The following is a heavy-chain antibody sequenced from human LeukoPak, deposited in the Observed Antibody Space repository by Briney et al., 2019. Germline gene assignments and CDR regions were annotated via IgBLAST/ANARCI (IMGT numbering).Heavy chain of an antibody. D-gene: IGHD3-22*01. CDR2: IFYSGST. J-gene: IGHJ2*01. Sequence: SETLSLTCTVSGGSISSYYWSWIRQPPGKGLEWIGYIFYSGSTNYNPSLKSRVTISVDTSKNQFSLKLRSVTAADTAVYYCARAYDSRTFDLWGRGTLVTVSS. CDR3: ARAYDSRTFDL. CDR1: GGSISSYY. V-gene: IGHV4-59*08.